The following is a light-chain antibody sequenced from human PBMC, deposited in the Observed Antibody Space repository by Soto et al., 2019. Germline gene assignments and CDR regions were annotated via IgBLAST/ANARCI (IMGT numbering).Light chain of an antibody. V-gene: IGKV3-15*01. CDR1: QSVSSN. J-gene: IGKJ3*01. CDR3: HQYNNWPPYT. Sequence: EIVMTQSPATLSVSPGERATLSCRASQSVSSNLAWYQQKPGQAPRLLIYGASTRATSIPARFSGSGSGAEFTLIISSLQSEDFAVYYCHQYNNWPPYTFGPGTKVDIK. CDR2: GAS.